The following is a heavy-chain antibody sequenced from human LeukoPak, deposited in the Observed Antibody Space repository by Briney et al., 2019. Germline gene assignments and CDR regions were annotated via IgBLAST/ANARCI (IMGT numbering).Heavy chain of an antibody. Sequence: GGSLRLSCAASGFTFSSYSMNWVRQAPGKGLEWVSYISSSSSTIYYADSVKGRFTISRDNAKNSLYLQMNSLRAEDTAVYYCAGRGSSSWYNFDYWGQGTLVTVSS. V-gene: IGHV3-48*01. CDR1: GFTFSSYS. J-gene: IGHJ4*02. CDR2: ISSSSSTI. D-gene: IGHD6-13*01. CDR3: AGRGSSSWYNFDY.